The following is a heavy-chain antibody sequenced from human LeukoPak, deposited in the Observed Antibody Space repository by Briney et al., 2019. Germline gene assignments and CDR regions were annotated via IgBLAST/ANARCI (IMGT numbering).Heavy chain of an antibody. J-gene: IGHJ4*02. D-gene: IGHD2-15*01. Sequence: GSLRLSCAASGFTFSSYAMSWIRQPPRKGLEWIGEINHSGSTNYNPSLKSRVTISVDTSKNQFSLKLSSVTAADTAVYYCARVRRYCSGGSCYYFDYWGQGTLVTVSS. CDR2: INHSGST. CDR1: GFTFSSYA. V-gene: IGHV4-34*01. CDR3: ARVRRYCSGGSCYYFDY.